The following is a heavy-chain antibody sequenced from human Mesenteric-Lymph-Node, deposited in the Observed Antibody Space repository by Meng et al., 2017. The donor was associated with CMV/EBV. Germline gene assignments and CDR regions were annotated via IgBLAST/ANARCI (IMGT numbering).Heavy chain of an antibody. J-gene: IGHJ5*02. V-gene: IGHV3-48*04. CDR3: ARAPIAVAGPLNWFDP. CDR1: GFDVSGNH. D-gene: IGHD6-19*01. CDR2: ISWNSGSI. Sequence: GESLKISCIVSGFDVSGNHINWVRQAPGKGLEWVSGISWNSGSIGYADSVKGRFTISRDNAKNSLYLQMNSLRAEDTAVYYCARAPIAVAGPLNWFDPWGQGTLVTVSS.